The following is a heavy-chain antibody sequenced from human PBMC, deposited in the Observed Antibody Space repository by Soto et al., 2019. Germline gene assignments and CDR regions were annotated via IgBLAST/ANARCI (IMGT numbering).Heavy chain of an antibody. CDR3: ARVRNNWNDAEHDAFDI. V-gene: IGHV1-2*04. J-gene: IGHJ3*02. CDR2: INPNSGGT. D-gene: IGHD1-20*01. Sequence: ASVKGSCKASGYSFTGYYMHWVRQTPGQGLEWMGWINPNSGGTNYAQKFQGWVTMTRDTSISTAYMELSRLRSDDTAVYYCARVRNNWNDAEHDAFDIWGQGTMVTVSS. CDR1: GYSFTGYY.